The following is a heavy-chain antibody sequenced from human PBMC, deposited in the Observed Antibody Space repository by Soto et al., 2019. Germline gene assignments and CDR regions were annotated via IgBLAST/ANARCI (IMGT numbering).Heavy chain of an antibody. J-gene: IGHJ6*02. CDR3: ARSSIAARYYYYGMDV. D-gene: IGHD6-6*01. CDR1: GYTFTSYG. V-gene: IGHV1-18*01. Sequence: QVQLVQSGAEVKKPGASVKVSCKASGYTFTSYGISWVRQAPGQGLEWMGWISAYNGNTNYAQKLQGRVTMTTDTSTSTAYMELRSLRSDDTAVYYCARSSIAARYYYYGMDVWGHGSTVTVSS. CDR2: ISAYNGNT.